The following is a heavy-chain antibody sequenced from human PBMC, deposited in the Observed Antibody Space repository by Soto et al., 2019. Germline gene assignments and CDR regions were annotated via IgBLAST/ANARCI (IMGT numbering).Heavy chain of an antibody. Sequence: GGPLRLSYAASGVNFINYAVSWVLKNPGKGPEWISSISGSGSTIYYADSVKGRFTISRDNYKNTLYLQMSSLRAEDTAVYYCAKVFYYYDSSGYYYFDYWGQGTLVTVSS. CDR2: ISGSGSTI. CDR1: GVNFINYA. V-gene: IGHV3-23*01. D-gene: IGHD3-22*01. CDR3: AKVFYYYDSSGYYYFDY. J-gene: IGHJ4*02.